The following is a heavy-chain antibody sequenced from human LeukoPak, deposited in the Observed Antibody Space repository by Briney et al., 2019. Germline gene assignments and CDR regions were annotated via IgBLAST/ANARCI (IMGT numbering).Heavy chain of an antibody. V-gene: IGHV1-69*13. Sequence: ASVKVSCKASGGTFSSYAISWVRQAPGQGREWMGGIIPIFGTANYAQKFQGRVTITADESTSTAYMELSSLRSEDTAVYYCARRATHDAFDIWGQGTMVTVSS. CDR1: GGTFSSYA. CDR2: IIPIFGTA. CDR3: ARRATHDAFDI. D-gene: IGHD1-26*01. J-gene: IGHJ3*02.